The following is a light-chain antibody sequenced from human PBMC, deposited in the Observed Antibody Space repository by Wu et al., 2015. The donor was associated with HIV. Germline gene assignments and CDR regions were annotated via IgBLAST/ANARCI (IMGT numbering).Light chain of an antibody. CDR1: QSVSSSY. J-gene: IGKJ1*01. Sequence: EIVLTQSPGTLSLSPGERATLSCRASQSVSSSYLAWYQQKPGQAPRLLIYGASSRATGIPDRFSGSGSGTDFTLTINRLEPEDFAVYYCQQYGSSLSWTFGQGTEVEIK. CDR2: GAS. V-gene: IGKV3-20*01. CDR3: QQYGSSLSWT.